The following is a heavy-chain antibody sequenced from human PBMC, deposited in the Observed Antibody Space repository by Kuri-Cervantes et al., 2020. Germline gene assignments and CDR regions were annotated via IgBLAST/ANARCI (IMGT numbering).Heavy chain of an antibody. V-gene: IGHV3-30-3*01. CDR1: GFTFSSYA. J-gene: IGHJ5*02. D-gene: IGHD2-2*01. Sequence: GGSLRLSCAASGFTFSSYAMLWVRQAPGKGLEWVAVISYDGSNTYYADSVKGRFTISRDNSKNTLYLQMNSLRAEDTAVYYCAKEEGYCSSTSCYFTPSWGQGTLVTVSS. CDR2: ISYDGSNT. CDR3: AKEEGYCSSTSCYFTPS.